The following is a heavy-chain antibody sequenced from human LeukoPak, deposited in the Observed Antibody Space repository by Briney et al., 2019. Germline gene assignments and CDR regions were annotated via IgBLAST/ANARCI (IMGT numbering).Heavy chain of an antibody. Sequence: PGGSLRLSCAASGFTFSSYSMNWVRQAPGKGPEWVSSIRSSSSYIYYADSVKGRFTISRDNAKNSLYLQMNSLRAEDTAVYYCARADSGTPYYFDYWGQGTLVTVSS. CDR2: IRSSSSYI. J-gene: IGHJ4*02. D-gene: IGHD5-12*01. CDR1: GFTFSSYS. V-gene: IGHV3-21*01. CDR3: ARADSGTPYYFDY.